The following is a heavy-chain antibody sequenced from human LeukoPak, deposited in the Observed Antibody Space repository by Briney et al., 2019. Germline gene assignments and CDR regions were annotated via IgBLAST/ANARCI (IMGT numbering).Heavy chain of an antibody. CDR1: GFTFSSYS. Sequence: GGSLRLSCAASGFTFSSYSMNWVRQAPGKGLEWVSSISSSSSYIYYADSVKGRFTISRDNAKNSLYLQMNSLRAEDTALYYCAKVLYGSGSCFDYWGQGTLVTVSS. V-gene: IGHV3-21*04. CDR2: ISSSSSYI. D-gene: IGHD3-10*01. J-gene: IGHJ4*02. CDR3: AKVLYGSGSCFDY.